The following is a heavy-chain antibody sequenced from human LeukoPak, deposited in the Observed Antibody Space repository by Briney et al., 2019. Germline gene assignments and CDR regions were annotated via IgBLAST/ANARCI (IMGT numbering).Heavy chain of an antibody. Sequence: SETLSLTCTVSGGSISSYYWSWIRQPPGKGPEWIGYIYYSGSTNYNPSLKSRVTISVDTSKNQFSLKLSSVTAADTAVYYCARGRRGYYYGSGSYSYFDYWGQGTLVTVSS. CDR1: GGSISSYY. D-gene: IGHD3-10*01. CDR2: IYYSGST. V-gene: IGHV4-59*12. CDR3: ARGRRGYYYGSGSYSYFDY. J-gene: IGHJ4*02.